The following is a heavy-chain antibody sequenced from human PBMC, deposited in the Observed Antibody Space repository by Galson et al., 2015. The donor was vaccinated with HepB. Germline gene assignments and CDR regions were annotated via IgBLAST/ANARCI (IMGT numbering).Heavy chain of an antibody. CDR1: GFIVTRKY. CDR2: IYWGDRT. D-gene: IGHD2-2*01. J-gene: IGHJ1*01. CDR3: ATEGDTSTWYRY. Sequence: SLRLSCAASGFIVTRKYMSWVRQAPGKGLEWVSSIYWGDRTDSGDSVKDRFTISRDISTNTLYLQMNSLRVDDTALYYCATEGDTSTWYRYWGQGTLVTVSS. V-gene: IGHV3-66*01.